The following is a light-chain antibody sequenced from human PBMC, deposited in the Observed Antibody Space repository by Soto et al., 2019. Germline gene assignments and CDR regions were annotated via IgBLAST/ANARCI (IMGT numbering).Light chain of an antibody. J-gene: IGKJ2*01. CDR1: QSINSNF. CDR2: GAS. CDR3: QLYGSYMFT. Sequence: EIVMTQSPATLSVSPVERVTLSCMTSQSINSNFLSWFQQKPGQPPRLLLYGASKRAAGTPDRFSGAGSGTDFTLIISRLEPEDSAIYHCQLYGSYMFTFGQGTKVDIK. V-gene: IGKV3-20*01.